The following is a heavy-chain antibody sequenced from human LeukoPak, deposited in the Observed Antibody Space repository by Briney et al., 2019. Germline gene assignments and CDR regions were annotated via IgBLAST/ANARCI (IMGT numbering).Heavy chain of an antibody. D-gene: IGHD6-13*01. J-gene: IGHJ3*02. CDR1: GFTFRNYW. Sequence: GGSLRLSCAASGFTFRNYWMHWVRQAPGKGLVWVSRINSDGSSTSYADSVKGRFTISRDNAKNTLYLQMNSLRAEDTAVYYCARDMGIYAFDIWGQGTMVTVSS. CDR3: ARDMGIYAFDI. V-gene: IGHV3-74*01. CDR2: INSDGSST.